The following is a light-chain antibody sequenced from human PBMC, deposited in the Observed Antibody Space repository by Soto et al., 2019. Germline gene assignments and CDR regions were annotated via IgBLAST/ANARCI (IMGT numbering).Light chain of an antibody. CDR3: QQYGASPWK. Sequence: EVELTQSPGTLSLSPGERATLSCRASQSVSSSHLAWYQQKRGQAPRLLIYDTSTRATGIPDRFSGSGSGTDFTLTISRLEPEDFAVYHCQQYGASPWKFGQGTKVDIK. CDR2: DTS. J-gene: IGKJ1*01. CDR1: QSVSSSH. V-gene: IGKV3-20*01.